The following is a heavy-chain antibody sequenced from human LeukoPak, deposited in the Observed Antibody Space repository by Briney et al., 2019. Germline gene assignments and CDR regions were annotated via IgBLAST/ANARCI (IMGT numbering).Heavy chain of an antibody. CDR1: GFTFSTYA. Sequence: GGSLRLSCAASGFTFSTYAMSWVRQTPEKGLEWGSAISGSGGSTYYADSVKGRLPISRDNSKNTLDLQMNSLRGEDTGVYYCARDPVPATARHFDYWGQGTLVTVSS. CDR3: ARDPVPATARHFDY. D-gene: IGHD1-1*01. V-gene: IGHV3-23*01. J-gene: IGHJ4*02. CDR2: ISGSGGST.